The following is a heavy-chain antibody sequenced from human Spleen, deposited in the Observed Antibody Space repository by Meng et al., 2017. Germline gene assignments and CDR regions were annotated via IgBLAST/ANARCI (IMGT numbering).Heavy chain of an antibody. CDR3: ARDPGWTLDN. CDR2: TYYRSMWYF. V-gene: IGHV6-1*01. CDR1: GDSVSSNTAA. Sequence: QVQMQHSDSRLVKPAYTLPLTCSISGDSVSSNTAAWNWFRQSPSRGLEWLGRTYYRSMWYFDYVPSVTGRITVNPDTPNNQFSLHLSSVTPDDTGIYYCARDPGWTLDNWGQGTLVTVSS. D-gene: IGHD6-19*01. J-gene: IGHJ4*02.